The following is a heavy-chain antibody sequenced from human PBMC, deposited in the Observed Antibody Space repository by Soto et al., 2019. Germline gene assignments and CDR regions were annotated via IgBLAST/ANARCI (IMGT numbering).Heavy chain of an antibody. CDR3: ARGFRDYGDYELFDY. J-gene: IGHJ4*02. V-gene: IGHV3-21*01. CDR2: ISSSSSYI. Sequence: GGSLRLSCAASGFTFSSYSMNWVRQAPGKGLEWVSSISSSSSYIYYADSVKGRFTISRDNAKNSLYLQMNSLRAEDTAVYYCARGFRDYGDYELFDYWGQGTLVTVSS. CDR1: GFTFSSYS. D-gene: IGHD4-17*01.